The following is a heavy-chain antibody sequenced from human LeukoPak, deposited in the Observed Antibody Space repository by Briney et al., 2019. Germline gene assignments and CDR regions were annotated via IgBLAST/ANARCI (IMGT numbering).Heavy chain of an antibody. Sequence: SETLSLTCTVSGGSISSYYWSWIRQPPGKGLEWIGYIYYSGSTNYNPSLKSRVTISVDTSKNQFSLKLSSVTVADTAVYYCASGTYYYDSSGVRYDYWGQGTLVTVSS. CDR3: ASGTYYYDSSGVRYDY. CDR2: IYYSGST. D-gene: IGHD3-22*01. CDR1: GGSISSYY. V-gene: IGHV4-59*01. J-gene: IGHJ4*02.